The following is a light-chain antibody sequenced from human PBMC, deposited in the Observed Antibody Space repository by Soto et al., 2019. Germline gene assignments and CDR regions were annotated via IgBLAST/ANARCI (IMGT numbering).Light chain of an antibody. Sequence: EIVVTQSPATLSVSPGDRATLSCRASQNVGINLAWYQQKPGQAPRLLIYGKSTRATGIPARFSGIGSGTEFTLAIGSLQSEDFALYYCLQYNDWPYTFGQGTKLEIK. CDR2: GKS. V-gene: IGKV3-15*01. CDR3: LQYNDWPYT. CDR1: QNVGIN. J-gene: IGKJ2*01.